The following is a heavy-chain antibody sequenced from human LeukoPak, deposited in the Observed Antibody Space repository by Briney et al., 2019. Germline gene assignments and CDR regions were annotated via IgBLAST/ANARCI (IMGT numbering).Heavy chain of an antibody. CDR3: ATAILTRFDF. D-gene: IGHD5-18*01. J-gene: IGHJ4*02. Sequence: PGGSLRLSCAASGFSFSGADVHWVRQASGKGLEWVGRIRSKADNYATVYVASVKGRFTISRDDSQNMAYLQMNSLKTEDTAIYYCATAILTRFDFWGQGNLVTVSS. V-gene: IGHV3-73*01. CDR1: GFSFSGAD. CDR2: IRSKADNYAT.